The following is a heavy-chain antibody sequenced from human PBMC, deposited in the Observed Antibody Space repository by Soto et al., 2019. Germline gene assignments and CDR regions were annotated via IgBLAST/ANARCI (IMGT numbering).Heavy chain of an antibody. J-gene: IGHJ5*02. CDR3: ARVLFAPDTNWFDP. CDR1: GSTFPSYV. V-gene: IGHV1-18*01. Sequence: ASVKVSCQASGSTFPSYVIRWLRQAPGQGLEWMGWISAYNGNTNYAQKLQGRVTMTTDTSTSTAYMELRSLRSDDTAVYYCARVLFAPDTNWFDPWGQGTLVTVSS. D-gene: IGHD2-21*01. CDR2: ISAYNGNT.